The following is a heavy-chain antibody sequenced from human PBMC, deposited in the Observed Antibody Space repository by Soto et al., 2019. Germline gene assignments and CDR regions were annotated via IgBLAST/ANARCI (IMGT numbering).Heavy chain of an antibody. CDR3: SRDVVVGAKALNY. V-gene: IGHV3-7*01. Sequence: GGSLRLSCAASGFTFSSYWMTWVRQAPGKGLEWVANIKEDGSEKHYVDSVKGRFTISRDNAKNSLYLQMNSLRVEDTAVYFCSRDVVVGAKALNYWGQGALVTVSS. D-gene: IGHD2-15*01. J-gene: IGHJ4*02. CDR1: GFTFSSYW. CDR2: IKEDGSEK.